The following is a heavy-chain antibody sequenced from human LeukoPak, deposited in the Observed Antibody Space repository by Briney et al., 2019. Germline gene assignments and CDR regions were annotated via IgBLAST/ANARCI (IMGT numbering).Heavy chain of an antibody. CDR3: ASGYCSSTSCYLYYMDV. CDR2: IIPILGIA. D-gene: IGHD2-2*03. Sequence: GSSVKVSCKASGGTFSSYTIIWVRHAPGQGLEWMGRIIPILGIANYAQKFQGRVTIHADKPTSTAYMELSSLRSEDTAVYYCASGYCSSTSCYLYYMDVWGKGTTVTVSS. CDR1: GGTFSSYT. V-gene: IGHV1-69*02. J-gene: IGHJ6*03.